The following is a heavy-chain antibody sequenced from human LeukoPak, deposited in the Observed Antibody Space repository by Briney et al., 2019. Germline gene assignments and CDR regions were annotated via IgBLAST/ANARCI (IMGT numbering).Heavy chain of an antibody. CDR1: GFTVSSNY. V-gene: IGHV3-53*01. J-gene: IGHJ5*02. CDR3: AKSLGPENFFDP. CDR2: IYSGGST. Sequence: GGSLRLSCAASGFTVSSNYMSWVHQAPGKGLEWVSVIYSGGSTYYADSVKGRFTISRDNSKNTLYVQMNSLRAEDTAVYYCAKSLGPENFFDPWGQGTLVTVSS. D-gene: IGHD2/OR15-2a*01.